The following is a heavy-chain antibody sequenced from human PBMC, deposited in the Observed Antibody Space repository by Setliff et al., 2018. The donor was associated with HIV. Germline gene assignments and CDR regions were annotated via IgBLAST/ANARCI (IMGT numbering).Heavy chain of an antibody. Sequence: SETLSLTCTVSGGSFTSRSYYWSWIRQPAGKGLEWIGRIYASGRTNYNPSLKSRVTLSVDTSKNQFSLKVTSVTAADTAVYYCARLRIAAAGTVYPPGFWGQGALVTVSS. D-gene: IGHD6-13*01. J-gene: IGHJ4*02. CDR2: IYASGRT. CDR3: ARLRIAAAGTVYPPGF. CDR1: GGSFTSRSYY. V-gene: IGHV4-61*02.